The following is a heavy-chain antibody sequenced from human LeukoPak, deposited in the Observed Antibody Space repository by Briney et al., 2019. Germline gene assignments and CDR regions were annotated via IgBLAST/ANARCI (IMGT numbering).Heavy chain of an antibody. CDR1: GFTFSSYG. Sequence: PGGSLRLSCAASGFTFSSYGMHWVRQAPGKGLEWVAFIRYDGSNKYYADSAKGRFTISRDNSKNTLYLQMNSLRAEDTAVYYCAKDGTGFWSGPYYYYYMDVWGKGTTVTVSS. J-gene: IGHJ6*03. D-gene: IGHD3-3*01. V-gene: IGHV3-30*02. CDR2: IRYDGSNK. CDR3: AKDGTGFWSGPYYYYYMDV.